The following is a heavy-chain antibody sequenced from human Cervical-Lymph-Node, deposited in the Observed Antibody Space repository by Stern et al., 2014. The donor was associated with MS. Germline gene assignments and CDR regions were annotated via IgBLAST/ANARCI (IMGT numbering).Heavy chain of an antibody. V-gene: IGHV1-69*01. Sequence: VQLVESGAEVKKPGSSVKVSCKASGGTLSDYGISWVRQAPGQGLEWMGGIIPMFGTANYAQKFQGRVTLTADDSTTTAYMDLSSLTSDDTAVYYCARDGDSSMLGLDVWGQGTTVTVSS. CDR2: IIPMFGTA. D-gene: IGHD4-17*01. CDR3: ARDGDSSMLGLDV. J-gene: IGHJ6*02. CDR1: GGTLSDYG.